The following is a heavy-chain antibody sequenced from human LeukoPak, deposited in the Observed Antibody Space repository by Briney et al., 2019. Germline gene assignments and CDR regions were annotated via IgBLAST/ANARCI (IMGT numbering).Heavy chain of an antibody. CDR2: INSDGSST. J-gene: IGHJ4*02. V-gene: IGHV3-74*01. CDR3: ARVRYYYDSSGYYDLGY. CDR1: GFTFSSYW. Sequence: GGSLRLSCAASGFTFSSYWMHWVRQAPGKGLVWVSRINSDGSSTSYADSLKGRFTISRDNAKNTLYLQMNSLRAEDTAVYYCARVRYYYDSSGYYDLGYWGQGTLVTVSS. D-gene: IGHD3-22*01.